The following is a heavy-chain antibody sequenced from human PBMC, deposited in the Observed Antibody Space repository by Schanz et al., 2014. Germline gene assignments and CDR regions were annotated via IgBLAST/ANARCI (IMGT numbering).Heavy chain of an antibody. Sequence: QVRLVQSGAEVKKPGSSVKVSCKSSGATFNSYAFGWVRQAPGQGFEWVGSIIPPLRQTRYAQKFEERGRRKEEKATTTVYIEGARRKEEDTAVYFCARIIDGDYLYWGQGTLVTVSS. CDR1: GATFNSYA. D-gene: IGHD4-17*01. V-gene: IGHV1-69*04. J-gene: IGHJ4*02. CDR3: ARIIDGDYLY. CDR2: IIPPLRQT.